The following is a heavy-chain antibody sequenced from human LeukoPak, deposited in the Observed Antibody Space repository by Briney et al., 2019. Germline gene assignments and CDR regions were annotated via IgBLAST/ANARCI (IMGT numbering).Heavy chain of an antibody. V-gene: IGHV3-23*01. J-gene: IGHJ4*02. Sequence: GGSLRLSCAASGFTFCSYAMTWVRQAPGKGLEWVSTISGSGANTYYADSVKGRFTISRDNSKNTLSLQMNSLRVEDTALYYCAKYSDSTGAHYFDYWGQGTLVTVSS. D-gene: IGHD2/OR15-2a*01. CDR1: GFTFCSYA. CDR2: ISGSGANT. CDR3: AKYSDSTGAHYFDY.